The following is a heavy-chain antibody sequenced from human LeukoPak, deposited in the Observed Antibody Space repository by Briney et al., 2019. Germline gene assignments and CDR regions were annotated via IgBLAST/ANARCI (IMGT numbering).Heavy chain of an antibody. V-gene: IGHV3-53*01. CDR3: ARVGAYYYGSGSYYILDY. D-gene: IGHD3-10*01. CDR2: IYSGGST. Sequence: GGSLRLSCAASGFTVSSNYMSWVRQAPGKVLEWISVIYSGGSTYYADSVKGRFTISRDNSKNTLYLQMNSLRAEDTAVYYCARVGAYYYGSGSYYILDYWGQGTLVTVSS. CDR1: GFTVSSNY. J-gene: IGHJ4*02.